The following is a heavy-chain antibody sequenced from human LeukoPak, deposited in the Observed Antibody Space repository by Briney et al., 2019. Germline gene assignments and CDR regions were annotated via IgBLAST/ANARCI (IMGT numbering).Heavy chain of an antibody. D-gene: IGHD2-8*02. CDR2: INNDGSDA. Sequence: QPGGSLRLSCAASGFTFSTHWMHWVRQAPGKGLVWVSRINNDGSDATYGDSVEGRFTISRDNGKNTLFLHMNSLRVDDTAVYYCARGLVGPDYWGQGTLVTVSS. J-gene: IGHJ4*02. CDR3: ARGLVGPDY. V-gene: IGHV3-74*01. CDR1: GFTFSTHW.